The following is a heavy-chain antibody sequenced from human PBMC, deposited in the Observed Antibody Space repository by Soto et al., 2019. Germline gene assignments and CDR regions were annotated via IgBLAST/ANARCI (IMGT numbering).Heavy chain of an antibody. V-gene: IGHV3-30*18. CDR2: ISYDGSNK. D-gene: IGHD5-18*01. Sequence: PGGSLRLSCAASGFTFSSYGMHWVRQAPAKGLEWVAVISYDGSNKYYADSVKGRFTISRDNSKNTLYLQMNSLRAEDTAVYYCAKDGNGYSYGYVTYYYYGMDVWGQGTTVTVSS. CDR3: AKDGNGYSYGYVTYYYYGMDV. J-gene: IGHJ6*02. CDR1: GFTFSSYG.